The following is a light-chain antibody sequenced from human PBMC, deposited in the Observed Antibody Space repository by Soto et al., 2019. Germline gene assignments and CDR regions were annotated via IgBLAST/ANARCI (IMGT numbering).Light chain of an antibody. CDR1: QDIRSY. CDR2: DAS. V-gene: IGKV1-33*01. Sequence: DIQMTQSPSSLSASVGDRVTITCQASQDIRSYLNWYQQKPGTAPKLLIYDASNLETGVPSRFSGSGSATDFTFTSSSLQPEDIATHYCQQYDNRLTFGGGTKVDIK. J-gene: IGKJ4*01. CDR3: QQYDNRLT.